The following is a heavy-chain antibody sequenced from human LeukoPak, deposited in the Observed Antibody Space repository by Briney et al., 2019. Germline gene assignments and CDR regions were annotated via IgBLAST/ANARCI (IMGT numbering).Heavy chain of an antibody. CDR3: ARVVVPAARIGWFDP. CDR2: IYPGDSDT. CDR1: GYSFTSYW. D-gene: IGHD2-2*01. V-gene: IGHV5-51*01. J-gene: IGHJ5*02. Sequence: GESLKISCKGSGYSFTSYWIGWVRQMPGKGLEWMGIIYPGDSDTRYSPSFQGQVTISADKSISTAYLQWSSPKASDTAMYYCARVVVPAARIGWFDPWGQGTLVTVSS.